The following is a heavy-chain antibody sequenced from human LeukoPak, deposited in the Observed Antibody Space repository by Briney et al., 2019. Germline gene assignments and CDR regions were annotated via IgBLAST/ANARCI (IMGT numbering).Heavy chain of an antibody. V-gene: IGHV6-1*01. CDR3: AELERGY. Sequence: TLSLTCGISGDSVSSKSVAWNWIRQSPSRGLEWLGRTYYRSKWYNDYAVSVKSRITIKPDTSKNHFSLQLNSVTPEGTAVYYCAELERGYWGQGTLVTVSS. CDR2: TYYRSKWYN. J-gene: IGHJ4*02. CDR1: GDSVSSKSVA. D-gene: IGHD1-1*01.